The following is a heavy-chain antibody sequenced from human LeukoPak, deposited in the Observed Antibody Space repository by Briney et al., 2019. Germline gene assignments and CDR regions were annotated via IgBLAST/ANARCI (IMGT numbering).Heavy chain of an antibody. CDR2: ISSSSSYI. D-gene: IGHD3-16*01. CDR3: APLLVGADYIDY. Sequence: PGGSLRLSCAASGFTFSSYSMNWVRQAPGKGLEWVSSISSSSSYIYYADSVKGRFTISRDNAKNSLYLQMNSLRAEDTAVYYCAPLLVGADYIDYWGQGILVTVSA. V-gene: IGHV3-21*01. J-gene: IGHJ4*02. CDR1: GFTFSSYS.